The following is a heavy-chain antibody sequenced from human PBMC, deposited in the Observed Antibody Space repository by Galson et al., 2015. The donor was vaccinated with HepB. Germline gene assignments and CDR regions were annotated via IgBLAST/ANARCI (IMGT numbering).Heavy chain of an antibody. J-gene: IGHJ4*02. CDR3: ARTGGGSWSDW. CDR1: GFTFSSYS. V-gene: IGHV3-48*01. D-gene: IGHD2-15*01. Sequence: SLRLSCAASGFTFSSYSMNWVRQAPGKGLEWVSYISSSSSTIYYADSVKGRFTISRDNAKNSLYLQMNSLRAEDTAVYYCARTGGGSWSDWWGQGTLVTVSS. CDR2: ISSSSSTI.